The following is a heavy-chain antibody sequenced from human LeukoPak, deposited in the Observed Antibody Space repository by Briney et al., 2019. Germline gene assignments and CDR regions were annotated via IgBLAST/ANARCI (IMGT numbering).Heavy chain of an antibody. J-gene: IGHJ4*02. CDR2: ISGSGGST. Sequence: GGSLRLSCAASGFTFSNSAMSWVRQAPGKGLEWVSAISGSGGSTYYAASVKGRFTISSANYKNTLYLQMNSLRAEETAVYDCAKDQSIRGWGSYSTGYYWGQGTLVTVSS. D-gene: IGHD1-26*01. V-gene: IGHV3-23*01. CDR1: GFTFSNSA. CDR3: AKDQSIRGWGSYSTGYY.